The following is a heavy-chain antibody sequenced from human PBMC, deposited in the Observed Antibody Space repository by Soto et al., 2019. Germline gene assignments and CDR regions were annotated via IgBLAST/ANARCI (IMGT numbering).Heavy chain of an antibody. CDR3: ARGGFCGGTTCYTNFHYGMDV. CDR2: ISYGGDIE. Sequence: GGSLRLSCAASGFTFSTYTMHWFRQAPGKGLEWVALISYGGDIENHADSVKDRITISRDNSKNTVSLHMTSLRVEDTAVYYCARGGFCGGTTCYTNFHYGMDVWGQGTTVTVSS. D-gene: IGHD2-2*02. CDR1: GFTFSTYT. J-gene: IGHJ6*01. V-gene: IGHV3-30-3*01.